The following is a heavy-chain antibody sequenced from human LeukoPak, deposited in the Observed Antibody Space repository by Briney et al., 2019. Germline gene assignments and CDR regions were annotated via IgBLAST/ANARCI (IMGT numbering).Heavy chain of an antibody. CDR2: IIPIFGTA. V-gene: IGHV1-69*13. D-gene: IGHD2-21*02. J-gene: IGHJ4*02. CDR3: ARGLYCGGDCYTIFDY. CDR1: GGTFSSYA. Sequence: SVKVSCTASGGTFSSYAISWVRQAPGQGLEWMGGIIPIFGTANYAQKFQGRVTITADESTSTAYMELSSLRSEDTAVYYCARGLYCGGDCYTIFDYWGQGTLVTVSS.